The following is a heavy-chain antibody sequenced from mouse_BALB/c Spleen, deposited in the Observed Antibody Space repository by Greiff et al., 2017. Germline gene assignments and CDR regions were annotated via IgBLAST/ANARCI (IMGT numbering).Heavy chain of an antibody. CDR2: ISYSGST. D-gene: IGHD2-4*01. J-gene: IGHJ4*01. Sequence: EVQRVESGPGLVKPSQSLSLTCTVTGYSITSDYAWNWIRQFPGNKLEWMGYISYSGSTSYNPSLKSRISITRDTSKNQFFLQLNSVTTEDTATYYCARGDYDGKGYAMDYWGQGTSVTVSS. CDR1: GYSITSDYA. V-gene: IGHV3-2*02. CDR3: ARGDYDGKGYAMDY.